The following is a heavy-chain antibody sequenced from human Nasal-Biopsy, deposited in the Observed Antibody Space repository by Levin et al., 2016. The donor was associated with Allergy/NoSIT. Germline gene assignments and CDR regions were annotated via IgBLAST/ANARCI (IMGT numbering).Heavy chain of an antibody. CDR3: ARDLPPQSSTSARYSHY. V-gene: IGHV3-7*01. CDR1: TSSFASYW. CDR2: IKDDGREE. Sequence: GGSLRLSCVASTSSFASYWTNWVRQVPGKGLEWVVSIKDDGREEYYADSVRGRFVISCDDAQNSVYLQMNRLRPEDTAMYFCARDLPPQSSTSARYSHYWGQGTLVTVSS. J-gene: IGHJ4*02. D-gene: IGHD1-14*01.